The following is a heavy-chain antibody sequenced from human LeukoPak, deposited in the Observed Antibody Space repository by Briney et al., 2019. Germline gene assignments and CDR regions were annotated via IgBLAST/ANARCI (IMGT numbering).Heavy chain of an antibody. J-gene: IGHJ3*02. CDR3: ARGPWLYTVTADAFDI. Sequence: KPSETLSLTCSVSGGSISSSNYYCGWIRQPPGKGLEWIGSIYYSGSTYNNPSLKSRVTLSLDTSKSQFSLRLSSVTAADTAVYYCARGPWLYTVTADAFDIWGQGTMVTVSS. V-gene: IGHV4-39*01. D-gene: IGHD4-17*01. CDR2: IYYSGST. CDR1: GGSISSSNYY.